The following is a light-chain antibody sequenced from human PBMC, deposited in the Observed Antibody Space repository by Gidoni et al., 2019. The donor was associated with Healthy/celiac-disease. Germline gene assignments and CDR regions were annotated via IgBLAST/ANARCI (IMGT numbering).Light chain of an antibody. Sequence: EIVWTQSPGTLSLSPGERATLSCRASQSVSSSYLAWYQQNPGQAPRLLIYGASSRATGIPDRFSGSGSGTDFTLTISRLEPEDFAVYYCQQYGSSPMYTFGQGTMLEIK. V-gene: IGKV3-20*01. CDR3: QQYGSSPMYT. CDR2: GAS. CDR1: QSVSSSY. J-gene: IGKJ2*01.